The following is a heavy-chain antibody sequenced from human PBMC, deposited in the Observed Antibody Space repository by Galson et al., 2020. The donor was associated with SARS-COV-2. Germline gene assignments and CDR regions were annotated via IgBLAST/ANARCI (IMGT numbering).Heavy chain of an antibody. CDR1: GDSVSSNSAA. Sequence: SQTLSLTCAISGDSVSSNSAAWNWIRQSPSRGLEWLGRTYYRSKWYNDYAVSVKSRITINPDTSKNQFSLQLNSVTPEDTAVYYCARQGGESSIAAWTSGPALHGRLTGPFDPWGQGTLVTVSS. J-gene: IGHJ5*02. V-gene: IGHV6-1*01. D-gene: IGHD6-6*01. CDR2: TYYRSKWYN. CDR3: ARQGGESSIAAWTSGPALHGRLTGPFDP.